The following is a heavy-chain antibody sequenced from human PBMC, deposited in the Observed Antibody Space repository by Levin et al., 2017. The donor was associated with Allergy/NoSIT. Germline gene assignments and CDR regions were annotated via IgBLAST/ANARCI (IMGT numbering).Heavy chain of an antibody. CDR3: TLFRAYDAFDI. J-gene: IGHJ3*02. V-gene: IGHV3-49*03. CDR1: GFTFGDYA. CDR2: IRSKAYGGTT. D-gene: IGHD2-21*01. Sequence: TGGSLRLSCTASGFTFGDYAMSWFRQAPGKGLEWVGFIRSKAYGGTTEYAASVKGRFTISRDDSKSIAYLQMNSLKTEDTAVYYCTLFRAYDAFDIWGQGTMVTVSS.